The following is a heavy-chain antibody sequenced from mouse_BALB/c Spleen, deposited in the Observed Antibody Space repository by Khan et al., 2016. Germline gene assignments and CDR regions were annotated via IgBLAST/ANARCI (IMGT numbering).Heavy chain of an antibody. D-gene: IGHD2-3*01. CDR2: ILPGGGTT. CDR3: SRIYDGYDGPFTY. CDR1: GYTFSRHW. V-gene: IGHV1-9*01. Sequence: QVQLKQSGAELMKPGASVKISCKATGYTFSRHWIEWVKQRPGHGLEWIGEILPGGGTTNYNEKFRGKATFTADTSSNTAYMQLSSLTSEDSAVYYCSRIYDGYDGPFTYWGQGTLVTVSA. J-gene: IGHJ3*01.